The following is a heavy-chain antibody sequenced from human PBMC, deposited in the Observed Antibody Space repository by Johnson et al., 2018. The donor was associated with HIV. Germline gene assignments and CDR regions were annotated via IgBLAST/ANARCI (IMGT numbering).Heavy chain of an antibody. Sequence: QVQLVESGGGLVQPGGSLRLSCAASGFTFSSYAMRWVRQAPGKGLEWVALISHDGSNDYCADSVKGRFTISRDNSKNTMSLQMNSLRTEDTAVYYCAKGPYGSGWHEMSHDTFDIWGRGTMVTVSS. CDR3: AKGPYGSGWHEMSHDTFDI. CDR2: ISHDGSND. CDR1: GFTFSSYA. J-gene: IGHJ3*02. D-gene: IGHD6-19*01. V-gene: IGHV3-30*18.